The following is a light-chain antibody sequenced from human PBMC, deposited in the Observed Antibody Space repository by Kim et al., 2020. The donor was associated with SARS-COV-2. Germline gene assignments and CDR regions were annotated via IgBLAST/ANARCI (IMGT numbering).Light chain of an antibody. V-gene: IGLV1-47*02. CDR1: SSNIGSNY. CDR3: AAWDDSLSGRV. Sequence: QSVLTQPPSASGTPGQRVTISCSGSSSNIGSNYVYWYQQLPGTAPKLLIYSNNQRPSGVPDRFSGSKSGTSASLAISGLRSEDEADDYCAAWDDSLSGRVFGGGTQLTVL. CDR2: SNN. J-gene: IGLJ2*01.